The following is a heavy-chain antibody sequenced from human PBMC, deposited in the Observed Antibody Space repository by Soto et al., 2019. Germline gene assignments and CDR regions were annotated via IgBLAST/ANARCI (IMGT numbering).Heavy chain of an antibody. CDR2: LWSAGNT. CDR1: GFTVSSKY. V-gene: IGHV3-53*02. Sequence: DVQVVESGGGLIQPGGSLRLSCAASGFTVSSKYMSWVRQAPGKGLEWVSVLWSAGNTYYADFVRGRFTISRDNSKNTLFLEMSSLTADDTAVYYCAREAPMDVWGQGTTVTVSS. CDR3: AREAPMDV. J-gene: IGHJ6*02.